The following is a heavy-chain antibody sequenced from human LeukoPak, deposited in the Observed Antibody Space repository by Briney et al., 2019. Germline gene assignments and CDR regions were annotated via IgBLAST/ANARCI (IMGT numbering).Heavy chain of an antibody. J-gene: IGHJ4*02. V-gene: IGHV1-46*01. CDR2: INPSGGST. D-gene: IGHD2-2*01. CDR3: ARGPLIVVVPAAPDY. CDR1: GYTFTSYY. Sequence: GASVKVSCKASGYTFTSYYMHWVRQAPGQGLEWMGIINPSGGSTSYAQKFQGRVTMTRDTSTSTVYMELSSLRSEDTAVYYCARGPLIVVVPAAPDYWGQGTLVTVSS.